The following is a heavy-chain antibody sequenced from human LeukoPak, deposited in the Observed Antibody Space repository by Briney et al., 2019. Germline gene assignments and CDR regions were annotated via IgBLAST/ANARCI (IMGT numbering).Heavy chain of an antibody. Sequence: PSETLSLTCTVSGGSISSTSFYWGCIRQPPGKGLEWIGSIYYSGSTYYNPSLKSRVTISVDTSKNQFSLKLGSVTAADTAVYYCARQHYDFSSGYFNWLDPWGQGTLVTVSS. CDR2: IYYSGST. CDR1: GGSISSTSFY. J-gene: IGHJ5*02. D-gene: IGHD3-3*01. V-gene: IGHV4-39*01. CDR3: ARQHYDFSSGYFNWLDP.